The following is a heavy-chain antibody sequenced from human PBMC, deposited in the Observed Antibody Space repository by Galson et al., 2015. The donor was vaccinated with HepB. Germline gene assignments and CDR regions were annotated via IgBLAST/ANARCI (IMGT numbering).Heavy chain of an antibody. Sequence: SLRLSCAASGFTFNSYAMHWVRQAPGKGLEWVAVISYDGSNKYYTDSVKGRFTISRDNSKNTLFLQMNSLRAEDTAVYSCARENYDILTGYYIRGHYYYAMDVWGQGTTVTVSS. D-gene: IGHD3-9*01. CDR2: ISYDGSNK. CDR1: GFTFNSYA. V-gene: IGHV3-30*04. CDR3: ARENYDILTGYYIRGHYYYAMDV. J-gene: IGHJ6*02.